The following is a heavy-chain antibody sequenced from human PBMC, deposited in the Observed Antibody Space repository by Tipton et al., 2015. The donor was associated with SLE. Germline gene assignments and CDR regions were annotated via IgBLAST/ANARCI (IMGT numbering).Heavy chain of an antibody. J-gene: IGHJ6*03. CDR3: ARVYGDYYDQYMDV. CDR2: IYYSGNT. CDR1: GASISGYY. Sequence: GASISGYYWSWIRQPPGKGLEWIGYIYYSGNTNYNPSLKSRVTMSIDTSMTQVSLKLSSVTAADTAVYYCARVYGDYYDQYMDVWGKGTTVTVSS. D-gene: IGHD4-17*01. V-gene: IGHV4-59*01.